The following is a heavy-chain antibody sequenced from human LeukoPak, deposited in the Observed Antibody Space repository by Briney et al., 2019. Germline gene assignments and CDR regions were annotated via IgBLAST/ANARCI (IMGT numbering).Heavy chain of an antibody. CDR1: GYTFTGYY. D-gene: IGHD5-24*01. J-gene: IGHJ4*02. CDR3: ARAEGWLPPYNFDY. CDR2: INPNSGGT. Sequence: ASVKVSCKASGYTFTGYYMHWVRQAPGQGFEWMGWINPNSGGTNYAQKFQGRVTMTRNTSIGTAYMELSRLRSDDTAMYYCARAEGWLPPYNFDYWGQGTLVTVSS. V-gene: IGHV1-2*02.